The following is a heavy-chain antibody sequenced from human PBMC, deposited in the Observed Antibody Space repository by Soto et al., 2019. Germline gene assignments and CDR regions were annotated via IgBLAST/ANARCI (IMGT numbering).Heavy chain of an antibody. CDR3: ARDVGIVVVIPRALDY. CDR2: ISGSGGST. D-gene: IGHD3-22*01. Sequence: GGSLRLSCAASGFTFSSYAMSWVRQAPGKGLEWVSAISGSGGSTYYADSVKGRFTISRDNSKNTLYLQMNSLRAEDTAVYYCARDVGIVVVIPRALDYWGQGTLVTVSS. CDR1: GFTFSSYA. V-gene: IGHV3-23*01. J-gene: IGHJ4*02.